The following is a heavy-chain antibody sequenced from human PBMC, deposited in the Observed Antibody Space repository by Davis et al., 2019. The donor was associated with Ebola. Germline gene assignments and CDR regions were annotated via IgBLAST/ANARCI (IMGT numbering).Heavy chain of an antibody. V-gene: IGHV3-43*02. J-gene: IGHJ4*02. CDR2: ITGDGDRT. CDR3: AGTDAIYGDYGY. Sequence: PGGSLRLSCAASGFIFDEYAMHWVRQAPGKPLECVSFITGDGDRTYYTDSVKGRFTISRDNSKNSLYLQMSSLRTEDTALYYCAGTDAIYGDYGYWGQGTLVTVSS. D-gene: IGHD4-17*01. CDR1: GFIFDEYA.